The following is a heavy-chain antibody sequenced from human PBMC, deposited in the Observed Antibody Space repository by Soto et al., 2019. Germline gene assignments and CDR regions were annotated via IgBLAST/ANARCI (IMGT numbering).Heavy chain of an antibody. V-gene: IGHV3-23*01. J-gene: IGHJ4*02. Sequence: GGSLRLSCATSGLNFNGYTMSWVRQAPGQGLEWVSGIAETGSSTYYADSVKGRFTISRDNSENTLYLQMNNLRAEDTALYYCAKPVYGSGSPDYWGQGTLVTVSS. CDR2: IAETGSST. D-gene: IGHD3-10*01. CDR3: AKPVYGSGSPDY. CDR1: GLNFNGYT.